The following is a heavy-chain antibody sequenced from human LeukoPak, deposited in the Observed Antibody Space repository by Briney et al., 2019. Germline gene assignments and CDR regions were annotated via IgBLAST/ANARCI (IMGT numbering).Heavy chain of an antibody. V-gene: IGHV4-61*02. Sequence: KSSETLSLTCTVSGGSISSGSYYWSWIRQPAGKGLEWIGRIYTSGSIYYTPSLKSRVTISVDTSKNQFSLKLSSVTAADTAVYYCARNSVGAPFYMDVWGKGTTVTISS. CDR3: ARNSVGAPFYMDV. J-gene: IGHJ6*03. CDR2: IYTSGSI. D-gene: IGHD1-26*01. CDR1: GGSISSGSYY.